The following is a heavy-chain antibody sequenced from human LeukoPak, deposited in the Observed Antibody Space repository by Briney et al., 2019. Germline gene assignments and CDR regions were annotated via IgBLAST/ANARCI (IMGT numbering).Heavy chain of an antibody. D-gene: IGHD5-18*01. CDR2: ISHSGST. CDR1: GGSISSYY. Sequence: PSETLSLTCTVSGGSISSYYWSWIRQRPGKEVECIGYISHSGSTNYNPSLKSRVIISVDMSKNQFSLKLTSVTAAGAAVYYCARYGQERAVVTPLYYFDYWGQGTLVTVSS. J-gene: IGHJ4*02. V-gene: IGHV4-59*08. CDR3: ARYGQERAVVTPLYYFDY.